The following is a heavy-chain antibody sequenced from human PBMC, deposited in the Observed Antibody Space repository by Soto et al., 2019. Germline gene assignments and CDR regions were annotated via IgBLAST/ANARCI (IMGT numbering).Heavy chain of an antibody. J-gene: IGHJ6*02. CDR1: GFTFSDHY. D-gene: IGHD3-10*01. CDR2: SRHEAKSYTT. V-gene: IGHV3-72*01. Sequence: EVQLVESGGGLVQPGGSLRLSCAASGFTFSDHYMDWVRQAPGKGLEWVGRSRHEAKSYTTEYAASVKGRFIISRDDSKNLLYLQMSSLKTDDTAVYYCAVDYYGSGTYLDYYYGLDVWGQGTTVTVSS. CDR3: AVDYYGSGTYLDYYYGLDV.